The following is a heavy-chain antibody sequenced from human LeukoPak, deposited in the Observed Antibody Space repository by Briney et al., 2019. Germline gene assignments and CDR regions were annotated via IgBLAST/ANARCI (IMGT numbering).Heavy chain of an antibody. Sequence: PSETLSLTCNVSGDSISTYYWNWIRQPPGKGLEWIGYIYFSGATNYNPSLRSRVTMSVDTSKNQFSLNLNSVTTADTAVYFCARGSHYYDSRGNHQLDYWGLGTLGTVSS. V-gene: IGHV4-59*01. J-gene: IGHJ4*02. CDR2: IYFSGAT. D-gene: IGHD3-22*01. CDR3: ARGSHYYDSRGNHQLDY. CDR1: GDSISTYY.